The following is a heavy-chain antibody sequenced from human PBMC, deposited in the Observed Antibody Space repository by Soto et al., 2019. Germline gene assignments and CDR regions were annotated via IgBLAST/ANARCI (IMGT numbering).Heavy chain of an antibody. CDR2: IYYSGST. Sequence: PSETLSLTCTVSGGSISSGGYYWSWIRQHPGKGLEWIGYIYYSGSTYYNPSLKSRVTISVDTSKNQFSLKLSSVTAADTAVYYCARDIARFNYGGTTTRIDWGQGTLVTVSS. CDR1: GGSISSGGYY. V-gene: IGHV4-31*03. D-gene: IGHD3-16*01. CDR3: ARDIARFNYGGTTTRID. J-gene: IGHJ4*02.